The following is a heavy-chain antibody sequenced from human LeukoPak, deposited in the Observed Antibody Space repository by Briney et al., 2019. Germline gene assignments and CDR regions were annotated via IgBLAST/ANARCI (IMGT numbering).Heavy chain of an antibody. CDR2: INAGNGNT. V-gene: IGHV1-3*01. Sequence: ASGKVSCKAAGYTFTSYAMHWVRQAPGQRLGWMGWINAGNGNTKYSQKFQGRVTITRDTSASTAYMELSSLRSEDTAVYYCARDAPQYDFWSGSSYYYGMDVWGQGTTVTVSS. CDR3: ARDAPQYDFWSGSSYYYGMDV. J-gene: IGHJ6*02. CDR1: GYTFTSYA. D-gene: IGHD3-3*01.